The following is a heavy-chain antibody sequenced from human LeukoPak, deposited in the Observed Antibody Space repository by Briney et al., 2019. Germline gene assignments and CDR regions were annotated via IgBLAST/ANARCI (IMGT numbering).Heavy chain of an antibody. CDR1: GFSFSGYS. V-gene: IGHV3-21*01. CDR2: ISSDSKYI. Sequence: GGCLRLSCAAAGFSFSGYSINWVSQVPGKGLEWVSSISSDSKYIYYAGSMKGRFTVSRDNARHSLYLQMNSLGAEYTAVYYCARGHSGSYQRNDAFGIWGQGAMVTVSS. J-gene: IGHJ3*02. CDR3: ARGHSGSYQRNDAFGI. D-gene: IGHD1-26*01.